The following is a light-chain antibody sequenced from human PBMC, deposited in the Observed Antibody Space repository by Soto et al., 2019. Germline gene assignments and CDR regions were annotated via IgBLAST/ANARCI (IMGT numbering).Light chain of an antibody. Sequence: IVSTRSLAIPPSTAAEGATLSGGASDNVRSNYIVWYQQTPGLATRLLISEATTRATGIPERFSGSGSKRDSTLTISRVEPEDFAIYYCQQFGSPPITFGQGTRLEI. CDR3: QQFGSPPIT. J-gene: IGKJ5*01. V-gene: IGKV3D-20*01. CDR1: DNVRSNY. CDR2: EAT.